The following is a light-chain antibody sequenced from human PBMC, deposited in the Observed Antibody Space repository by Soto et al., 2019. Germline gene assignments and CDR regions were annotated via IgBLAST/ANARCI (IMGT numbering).Light chain of an antibody. CDR1: QSVSSSY. V-gene: IGKV3-20*01. CDR3: QQYGSSAPLT. J-gene: IGKJ3*01. CDR2: GAS. Sequence: EIVLTQSPGTLSLSPGERATLSCRASQSVSSSYLAWYQQKPGQPPRLLIYGASSRATVIRDMFSGSGSGTDFTLTISRLEPEDFAVYYCQQYGSSAPLTFGPGTKVDIK.